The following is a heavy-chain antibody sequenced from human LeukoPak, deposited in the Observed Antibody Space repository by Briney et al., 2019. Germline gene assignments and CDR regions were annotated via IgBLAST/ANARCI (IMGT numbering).Heavy chain of an antibody. CDR3: ARGDGSPYYFDY. Sequence: GRSLRLSCAASGFIFSSNPLHWVRQAPDKGLEWVALISYDGSNKYYADSVKGRFTISRDNSKNTLYLQMNSLRAEDTAVYYCARGDGSPYYFDYWGQRTLVTVSS. J-gene: IGHJ4*02. CDR1: GFIFSSNP. V-gene: IGHV3-30-3*01. D-gene: IGHD5-24*01. CDR2: ISYDGSNK.